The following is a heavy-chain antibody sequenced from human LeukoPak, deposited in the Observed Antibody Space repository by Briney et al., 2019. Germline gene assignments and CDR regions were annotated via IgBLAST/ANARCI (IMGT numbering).Heavy chain of an antibody. D-gene: IGHD6-19*01. V-gene: IGHV1-3*01. CDR1: GCTFTTYV. CDR2: INAGNGNT. J-gene: IGHJ4*02. CDR3: ARTLSSGWTHFDY. Sequence: ASVKVSCKASGCTFTTYVMHWVRQAPGQRLEWMGWINAGNGNTKYSQKFQDTVTITRDTSASTAYMELSSLRSEDTAVYYCARTLSSGWTHFDYWGQGTLVTVSS.